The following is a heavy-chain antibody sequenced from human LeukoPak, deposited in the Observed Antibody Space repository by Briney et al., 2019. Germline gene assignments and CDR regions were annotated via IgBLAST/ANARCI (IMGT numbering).Heavy chain of an antibody. D-gene: IGHD1-26*01. CDR2: ISSNGGSA. Sequence: PGGSLRLSCAASGFTFSSYAMHWVRQAPGKGLEYVSAISSNGGSAYYANSVKGRFTISRDNSKNTLYLQMGSLRAEDMAVYYCARGGYSGSRGFDYWGQGTLVTVSS. CDR1: GFTFSSYA. CDR3: ARGGYSGSRGFDY. J-gene: IGHJ4*02. V-gene: IGHV3-64*01.